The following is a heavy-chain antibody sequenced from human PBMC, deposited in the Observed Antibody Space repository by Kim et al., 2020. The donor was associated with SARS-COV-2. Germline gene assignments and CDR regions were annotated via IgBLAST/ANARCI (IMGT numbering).Heavy chain of an antibody. D-gene: IGHD6-19*01. CDR3: ARAGGYSSGSLY. CDR2: IYSGST. Sequence: SETLSLTCTVSGGSISTYYWNWIRQHPGQGLEWIGYIYSGSTNYNPSLKSRVTISVDTSKNQFSLRLSSVTAADTAVYYCARAGGYSSGSLYWGQGILVTVSS. J-gene: IGHJ4*02. CDR1: GGSISTYY. V-gene: IGHV4-59*01.